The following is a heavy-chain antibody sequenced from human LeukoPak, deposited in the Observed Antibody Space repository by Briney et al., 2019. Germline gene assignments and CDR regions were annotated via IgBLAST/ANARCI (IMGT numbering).Heavy chain of an antibody. CDR2: IRGKTDSYAT. D-gene: IGHD2-8*02. CDR1: GFNFGGSV. J-gene: IGHJ4*02. CDR3: AGQNLL. V-gene: IGHV3-73*01. Sequence: GGSLRLSCAASGFNFGGSVMHWVRQASGKGLEWVGRIRGKTDSYATVYAASVQGRFTIFRDDSKNTAFLQMNSLKTEDKAGYYCAGQNLLGAQGTRVSVPS.